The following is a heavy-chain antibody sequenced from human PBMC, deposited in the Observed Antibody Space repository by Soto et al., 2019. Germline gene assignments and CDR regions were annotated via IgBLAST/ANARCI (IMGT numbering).Heavy chain of an antibody. CDR3: ATDRGRSSGYYDTYYYGMVV. CDR2: IWYDGSNK. Sequence: GGSLRLSCAASGFTFSSYGMLWVRQAPGKGLEWVAVIWYDGSNKYYADSVKGRFTISRANSKNTLYLQMNSLRAEDTAVYYCATDRGRSSGYYDTYYYGMVVWGQGTTVTVSS. D-gene: IGHD3-22*01. J-gene: IGHJ6*02. CDR1: GFTFSSYG. V-gene: IGHV3-33*01.